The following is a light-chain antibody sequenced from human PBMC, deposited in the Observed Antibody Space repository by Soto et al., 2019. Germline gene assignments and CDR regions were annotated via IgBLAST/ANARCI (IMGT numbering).Light chain of an antibody. Sequence: EIVLTQSPGTLSLSPGESATLSCRASQSVSSSYLAWYQQKPGQAPRLLIYGASSRATGIPDRFSGSGSGTDFTLTISRLEPEDFAVYYCQQYSSSPRTFGQGTKVEIK. CDR2: GAS. J-gene: IGKJ1*01. V-gene: IGKV3-20*01. CDR3: QQYSSSPRT. CDR1: QSVSSSY.